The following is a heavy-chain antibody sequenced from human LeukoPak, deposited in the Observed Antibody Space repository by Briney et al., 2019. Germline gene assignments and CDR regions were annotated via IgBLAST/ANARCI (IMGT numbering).Heavy chain of an antibody. CDR3: AKENYDILTGSLSEGMDV. D-gene: IGHD3-9*01. J-gene: IGHJ6*02. CDR2: ISWKSDSI. CDR1: GFTFDDYA. V-gene: IGHV3-9*01. Sequence: GRSLRLSCAASGFTFDDYAMHWVRQAPGKGLEWVSGISWKSDSIGYADSVKGRFTISRDNAKNSLYLQMNSLRAEDTALYYCAKENYDILTGSLSEGMDVWGQGTTVTVSS.